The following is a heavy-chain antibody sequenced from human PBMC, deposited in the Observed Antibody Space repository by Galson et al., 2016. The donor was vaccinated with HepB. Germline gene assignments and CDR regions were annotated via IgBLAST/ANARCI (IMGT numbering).Heavy chain of an antibody. CDR2: IDPSGSYT. J-gene: IGHJ4*02. CDR3: ALHCSGGSCYHPDY. V-gene: IGHV5-10-1*01. D-gene: IGHD2-15*01. Sequence: QSGAEVKKPGESLRISCKTSGYSFTSYWISWVRQMPGNGLEWMGRIDPSGSYTKYSPSFRGHVTISVDKSTSTAELECTSLKSWDNAMYYWALHCSGGSCYHPDYWGQGTLVTVSS. CDR1: GYSFTSYW.